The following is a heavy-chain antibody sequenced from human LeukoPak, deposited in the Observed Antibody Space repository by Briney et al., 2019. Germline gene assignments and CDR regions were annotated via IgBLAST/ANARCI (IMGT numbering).Heavy chain of an antibody. CDR2: LNWNGDNT. CDR1: GFPFQNHG. J-gene: IGHJ4*02. Sequence: PGGSLRLSCAAPGFPFQNHGMSWVRQVPGKGLEWVSALNWNGDNTGYADSVKGQFTISRDNAKKSLYLQMNSLTAEDTAYYYCAREEGPYFDCWGQGTLVTVSS. V-gene: IGHV3-20*04. CDR3: AREEGPYFDC.